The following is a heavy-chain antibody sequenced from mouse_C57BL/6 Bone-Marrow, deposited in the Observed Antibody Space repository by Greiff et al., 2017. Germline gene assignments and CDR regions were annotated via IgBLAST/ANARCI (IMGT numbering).Heavy chain of an antibody. CDR1: GYTFTDYY. CDR2: INPNNGGT. Sequence: VQLQQSGPELVKPGASVKISCKASGYTFTDYYMNWVKQSHGKSLEWIGDINPNNGGTSYNQKFKGKATLTVDKSSSTAYMELRSLTSEDSAVYYCASHGFYSSGAWFAYWGQGTLLTVSA. V-gene: IGHV1-26*01. D-gene: IGHD1-1*01. J-gene: IGHJ3*01. CDR3: ASHGFYSSGAWFAY.